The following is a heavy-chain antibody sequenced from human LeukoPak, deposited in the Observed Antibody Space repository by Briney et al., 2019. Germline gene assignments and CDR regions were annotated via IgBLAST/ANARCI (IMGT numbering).Heavy chain of an antibody. V-gene: IGHV4-61*02. CDR1: GGSISSGSYY. CDR3: ARFDGIPGWFDP. Sequence: SQTLSLTCTVSGGSISSGSYYWSWIRQPAGKGLEWIGRIYTSGSTNYNPSLKSRVTISVDTSKNQFSLKLSSVTAADTAVYYRARFDGIPGWFDPWGQGTLVTVSS. D-gene: IGHD1-1*01. J-gene: IGHJ5*02. CDR2: IYTSGST.